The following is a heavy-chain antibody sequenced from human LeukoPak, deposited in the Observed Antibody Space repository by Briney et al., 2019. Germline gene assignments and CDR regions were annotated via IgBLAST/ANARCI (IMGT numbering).Heavy chain of an antibody. V-gene: IGHV1-2*02. CDR2: INPNSGGT. Sequence: ASVTVSCKASGYTFTGYYMHWVRQAPGQGLEWMGWINPNSGGTNYAQKFQGRVTMTRDTSISTAYMELSRLRSDDTAVYYCARRLAPSNWFDPWGQGTLVTVSS. CDR3: ARRLAPSNWFDP. CDR1: GYTFTGYY. J-gene: IGHJ5*02. D-gene: IGHD6-25*01.